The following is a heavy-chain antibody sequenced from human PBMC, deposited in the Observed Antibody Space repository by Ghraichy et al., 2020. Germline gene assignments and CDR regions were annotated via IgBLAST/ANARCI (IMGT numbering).Heavy chain of an antibody. Sequence: GESLNISCAASGFTFDDYTMHWVRQAPGKGLEWVSLISWDGGSTYYADSVKGRFTISRDNSKNSLYLQMNSLRTEDTALYYCAKDIGARVATNPDYWGQGTLVTVSS. CDR3: AKDIGARVATNPDY. D-gene: IGHD5-24*01. CDR1: GFTFDDYT. V-gene: IGHV3-43*01. CDR2: ISWDGGST. J-gene: IGHJ4*02.